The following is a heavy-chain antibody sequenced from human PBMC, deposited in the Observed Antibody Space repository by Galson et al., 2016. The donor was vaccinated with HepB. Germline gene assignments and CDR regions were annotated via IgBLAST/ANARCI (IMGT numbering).Heavy chain of an antibody. D-gene: IGHD6-6*01. J-gene: IGHJ4*02. V-gene: IGHV3-66*01. Sequence: LRLSCAASGFVVSSTFMAWVRQAPGRGLECVSLLYRDGFTYYADSVKGRFTISRDNSKNTFYLQMNSLRADDTAVYYCARDGRQDRGSIFDYWGQGTLVTVSS. CDR3: ARDGRQDRGSIFDY. CDR1: GFVVSSTF. CDR2: LYRDGFT.